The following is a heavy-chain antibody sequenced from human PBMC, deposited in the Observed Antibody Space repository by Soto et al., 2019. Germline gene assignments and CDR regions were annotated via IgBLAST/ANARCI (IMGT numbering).Heavy chain of an antibody. CDR1: GGTFSSYT. J-gene: IGHJ4*02. Sequence: ASVKVSCKASGGTFSSYTISWVRQAPGRGLEWMGRIIPILGIANYAQKFQGRVMITADKSTSTAYLELSSLRSEQTAVYYCAPRYPWNRSGLDYWGQGTLVTVSS. D-gene: IGHD1-1*01. V-gene: IGHV1-69*02. CDR2: IIPILGIA. CDR3: APRYPWNRSGLDY.